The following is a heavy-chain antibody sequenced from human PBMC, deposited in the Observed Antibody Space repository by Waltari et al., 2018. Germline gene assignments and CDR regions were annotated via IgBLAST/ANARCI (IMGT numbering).Heavy chain of an antibody. J-gene: IGHJ4*02. V-gene: IGHV6-1*01. D-gene: IGHD3-3*01. Sequence: QVQLQQSGPGLVKPAQTLSLTCAIPGASVSSNSAAWDWIRQSPSIGLEWLGRTYYRSKWYSHYAESVKSRMTINADTSKNEFSLQLTSVSPEDTGLYFCARTTITVFGVVVGALDNWGPGTLVTVSS. CDR2: TYYRSKWYS. CDR3: ARTTITVFGVVVGALDN. CDR1: GASVSSNSAA.